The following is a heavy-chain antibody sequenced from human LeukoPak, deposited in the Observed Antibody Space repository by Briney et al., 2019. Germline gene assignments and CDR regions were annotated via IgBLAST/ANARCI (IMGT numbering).Heavy chain of an antibody. CDR2: INHSGST. Sequence: SETLSLTCAVYGGSFSGYYWSWIRQPPGKGLEWIGEINHSGSTNYNPSLKSRVTISVDTSKNQFSLKLSSVTAADTAVYYCARSITMIVVVIGSHAFDIWGQGTMVTVSS. D-gene: IGHD3-22*01. CDR3: ARSITMIVVVIGSHAFDI. J-gene: IGHJ3*02. CDR1: GGSFSGYY. V-gene: IGHV4-34*01.